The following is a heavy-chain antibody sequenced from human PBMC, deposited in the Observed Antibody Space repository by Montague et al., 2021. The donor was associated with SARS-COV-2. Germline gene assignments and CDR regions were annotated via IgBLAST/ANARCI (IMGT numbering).Heavy chain of an antibody. V-gene: IGHV4-4*07. Sequence: SETLSLTCTVSGASMSGYHWSWIRQPAGKALEWNGRIYSNGDTTYNPSLKSRLTMSVDTSERRFSLKMTSASAADTAIYYCARGSEYYYHPFDYWGHGNLVTVSS. J-gene: IGHJ4*01. CDR2: IYSNGDT. D-gene: IGHD2/OR15-2a*01. CDR3: ARGSEYYYHPFDY. CDR1: GASMSGYH.